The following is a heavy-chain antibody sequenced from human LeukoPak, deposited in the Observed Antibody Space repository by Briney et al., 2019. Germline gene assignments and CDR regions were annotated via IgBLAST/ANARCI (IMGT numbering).Heavy chain of an antibody. CDR2: ISSRGSTI. CDR3: AELGITMIGGV. J-gene: IGHJ6*04. D-gene: IGHD3-10*02. Sequence: GGSLRLSCAASGFTFSSYEMNWVRQAPGKGLEWVSYISSRGSTIYYADSVKGRFTISRDNAKNSLYLQMNSLRAEHTAVYYCAELGITMIGGVWGKGTTVTISS. V-gene: IGHV3-48*03. CDR1: GFTFSSYE.